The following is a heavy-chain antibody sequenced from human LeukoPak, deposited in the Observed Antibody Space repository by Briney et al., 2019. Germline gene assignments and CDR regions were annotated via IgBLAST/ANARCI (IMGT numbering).Heavy chain of an antibody. CDR1: GGSFSGYY. J-gene: IGHJ4*02. D-gene: IGHD6-19*01. Sequence: SETLSLTCAVYGGSFSGYYWSWIRQPPGKGLEWIGEINHSGSTNYNPSLKSRVTISVDTSKNQFSLKLSSVTAADTAVYYCAGTSSGWYYLEWWGQGTLVTVSS. V-gene: IGHV4-34*01. CDR2: INHSGST. CDR3: AGTSSGWYYLEW.